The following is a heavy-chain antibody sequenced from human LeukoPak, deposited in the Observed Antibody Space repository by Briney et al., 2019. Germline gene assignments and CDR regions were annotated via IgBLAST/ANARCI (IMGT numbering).Heavy chain of an antibody. J-gene: IGHJ6*03. CDR3: AKGRVVPAAITEEYYYMDV. Sequence: GGSLRLSCAASGFTFSSYAMSWVRQTPGKGLEWVSAISGSGDITHYADSVKGRFTISRDNSKNTLYLQMNSLRAEDTAVYYCAKGRVVPAAITEEYYYMDVWGKGTTVTVSS. V-gene: IGHV3-23*01. CDR1: GFTFSSYA. CDR2: ISGSGDIT. D-gene: IGHD2-2*01.